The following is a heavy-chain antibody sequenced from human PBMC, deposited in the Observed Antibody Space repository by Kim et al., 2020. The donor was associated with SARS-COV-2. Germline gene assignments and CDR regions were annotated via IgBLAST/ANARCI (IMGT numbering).Heavy chain of an antibody. CDR2: IYYSGST. J-gene: IGHJ6*02. Sequence: SETLSLICTVSGGSISSYYWSWIRQPPGKGLEWIGYIYYSGSTNYNPSLKSRVTISVDTSKNQFSLKLSSVTAADTAVYYCARHHPVRGVIVRYYGMDVWGQGTTVTVSS. CDR3: ARHHPVRGVIVRYYGMDV. V-gene: IGHV4-59*08. D-gene: IGHD3-10*01. CDR1: GGSISSYY.